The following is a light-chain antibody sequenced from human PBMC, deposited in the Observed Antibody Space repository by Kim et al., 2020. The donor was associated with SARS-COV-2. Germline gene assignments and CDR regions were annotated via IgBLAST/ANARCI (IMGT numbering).Light chain of an antibody. CDR3: SSYTSSSTRV. CDR1: SSDVGGYNY. V-gene: IGLV2-14*03. Sequence: QSASVSGSPGQSITISCTGTSSDVGGYNYVSWYQQHPGKAPKLMIYDVSNRPSGVSNRFSGSKSGNTASLTISGLQAEDEADCSSYTSSSTRVFGTGTKVTVL. J-gene: IGLJ1*01. CDR2: DVS.